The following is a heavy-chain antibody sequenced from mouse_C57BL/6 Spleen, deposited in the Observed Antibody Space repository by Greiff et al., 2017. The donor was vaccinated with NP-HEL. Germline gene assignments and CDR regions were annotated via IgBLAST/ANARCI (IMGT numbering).Heavy chain of an antibody. V-gene: IGHV1-69*01. CDR3: ARGDYYGSSSWYFDV. J-gene: IGHJ1*03. D-gene: IGHD1-1*01. CDR1: GYTFTSYW. CDR2: IDPSDSYT. Sequence: QVQLQQSGAELVMPGASVKLSCKASGYTFTSYWMHWVKQRPGQGLEWIGEIDPSDSYTNYNQKFKGKSTLTVDKSSSTAYMQLSSLTSEDSAVYYCARGDYYGSSSWYFDVWGTGTTVTVSS.